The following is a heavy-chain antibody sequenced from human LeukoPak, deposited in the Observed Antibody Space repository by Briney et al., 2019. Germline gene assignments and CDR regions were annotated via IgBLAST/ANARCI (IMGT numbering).Heavy chain of an antibody. CDR1: GFTFSSYA. D-gene: IGHD2-15*01. CDR3: ASHRGYCSGGTCYSAFFDY. J-gene: IGHJ4*02. CDR2: ISGSGGNT. Sequence: PGGSLRLSCAASGFTFSSYAMSWVRQAPGKGLERVSAISGSGGNTYYTESMRGRFTISRDNSKNTLYLQMNSLRAEDTAVYYCASHRGYCSGGTCYSAFFDYWGQGTLVTVSS. V-gene: IGHV3-23*01.